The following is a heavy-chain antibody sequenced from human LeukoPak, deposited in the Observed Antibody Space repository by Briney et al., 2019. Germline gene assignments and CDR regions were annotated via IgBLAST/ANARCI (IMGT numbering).Heavy chain of an antibody. CDR1: GDSVSSNNAA. Sequence: SQTLSLTCAISGDSVSSNNAAWNWIRQSPSRGLEWLGRTYYRSQWYNDYALSVKGRMIINPDTSKNQFSLQLNSVTPEDTAVYYCARDYVPATAFWFDPWGQETLVTVSS. V-gene: IGHV6-1*01. J-gene: IGHJ5*02. CDR2: TYYRSQWYN. CDR3: ARDYVPATAFWFDP. D-gene: IGHD2-15*01.